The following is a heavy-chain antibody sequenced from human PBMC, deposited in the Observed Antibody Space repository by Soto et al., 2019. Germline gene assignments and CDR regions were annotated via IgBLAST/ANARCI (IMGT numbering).Heavy chain of an antibody. CDR1: GYTFTSYG. V-gene: IGHV1-18*01. CDR3: ARFTYYFDSSGSLRTDAFDI. Sequence: QVQLVQSGAEVKKPGASVKVSCKASGYTFTSYGISWVRQAPGQGLEWMGWISAYNGNTNYAQKLQGRVTMTTDTSTSTAYMELRSRRSDDTAVYYCARFTYYFDSSGSLRTDAFDIWGQGTMVTVSS. CDR2: ISAYNGNT. J-gene: IGHJ3*02. D-gene: IGHD3-22*01.